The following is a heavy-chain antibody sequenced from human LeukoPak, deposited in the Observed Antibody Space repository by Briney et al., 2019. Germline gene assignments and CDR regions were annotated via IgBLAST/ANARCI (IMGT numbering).Heavy chain of an antibody. CDR1: GFIFSNYA. D-gene: IGHD3-22*01. J-gene: IGHJ4*02. V-gene: IGHV3-23*01. CDR2: ISGSGGGT. CDR3: AKERSDINDYYNFDY. Sequence: PGGSLRLSCAASGFIFSNYAVTWVRQGPGQGLEWVSGISGSGGGTNYADSVRGRFTISRDNSKNTVFLQMNSLRAEDTAVYYCAKERSDINDYYNFDYWGQGTLVTVSS.